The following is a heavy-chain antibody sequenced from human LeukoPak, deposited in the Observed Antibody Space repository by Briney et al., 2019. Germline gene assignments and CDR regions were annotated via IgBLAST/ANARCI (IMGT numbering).Heavy chain of an antibody. CDR2: MNPNSGNT. CDR3: ARGAYRWAYDSSGYPVDY. CDR1: GYTFTSYD. Sequence: ASVKVSCKASGYTFTSYDINWVRQATGQGLEWMGWMNPNSGNTGYAQKFQGRVTMTRNTSISTAYVELSSLRSEDTAVYYCARGAYRWAYDSSGYPVDYWGQGTLVTVSS. V-gene: IGHV1-8*01. D-gene: IGHD3-22*01. J-gene: IGHJ4*02.